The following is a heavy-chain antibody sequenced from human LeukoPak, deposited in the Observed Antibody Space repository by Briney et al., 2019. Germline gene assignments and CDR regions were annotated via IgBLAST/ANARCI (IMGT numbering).Heavy chain of an antibody. V-gene: IGHV3-64D*09. CDR2: ISSNGGST. D-gene: IGHD3-10*01. CDR3: VKLFTYYYGSGSFPDY. CDR1: GFSFSSHA. Sequence: GGSLRLSCSASGFSFSSHAMHWVRQAPGRGLEYVSVISSNGGSTYYADSVRGRFTISRDNSKNTLYLQMSSLRPEDTAVFYCVKLFTYYYGSGSFPDYWGQGTLVTVSS. J-gene: IGHJ4*02.